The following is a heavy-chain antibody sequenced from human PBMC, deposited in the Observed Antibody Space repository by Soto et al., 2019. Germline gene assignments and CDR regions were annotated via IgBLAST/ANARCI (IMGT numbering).Heavy chain of an antibody. Sequence: QVQLVESGGGVVQPGRSLRLSCAASGFTFSSYAMHRVRQAPGKGLEWVAVISYDGSNKYYADSVKGRFTISRDNSKNTLYLQMNSLRAEDTAVYYCARAYDFWSGYYLTYWGQGTLVTVSS. J-gene: IGHJ4*02. CDR1: GFTFSSYA. CDR3: ARAYDFWSGYYLTY. V-gene: IGHV3-30-3*01. CDR2: ISYDGSNK. D-gene: IGHD3-3*01.